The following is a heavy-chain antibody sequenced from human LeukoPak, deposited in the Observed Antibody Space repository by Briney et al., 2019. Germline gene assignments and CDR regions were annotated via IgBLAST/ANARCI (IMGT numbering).Heavy chain of an antibody. V-gene: IGHV1-2*02. D-gene: IGHD4-17*01. CDR3: ARARARATVTTFAY. CDR1: GYTFTSYA. CDR2: INPNSGGT. Sequence: GASVKVSCKASGYTFTSYAMNWVRQAPGQGLEWMGWINPNSGGTNYAQKFQGRVTMTRDTSISTAYMELSRLRSDDTAVYYCARARARATVTTFAYWGQGTLVTVSS. J-gene: IGHJ4*02.